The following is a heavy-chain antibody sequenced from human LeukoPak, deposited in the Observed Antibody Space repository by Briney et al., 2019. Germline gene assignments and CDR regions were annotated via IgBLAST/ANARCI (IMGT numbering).Heavy chain of an antibody. CDR2: IYYSGST. Sequence: SQTLSLTCTVSGGSISSGGYYWSWIRQHPGKGLEWIGYIYYSGSTYYNPSLKSRVTISVDTSKNQFSLKLSSVIAADTAVYYCARSYSGYSSVDYWGQGTLVTVSS. CDR3: ARSYSGYSSVDY. J-gene: IGHJ4*02. CDR1: GGSISSGGYY. V-gene: IGHV4-31*03. D-gene: IGHD5-12*01.